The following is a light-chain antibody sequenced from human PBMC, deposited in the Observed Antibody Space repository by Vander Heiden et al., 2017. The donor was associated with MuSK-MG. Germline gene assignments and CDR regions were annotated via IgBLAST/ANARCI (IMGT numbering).Light chain of an antibody. CDR2: QAS. CDR1: ESTIRW. Sequence: DIQMTQSPATLSASVGDRVTITCRASESTIRWLAWYQQKPGKAPKLLIYQASSLESGVPSRFSGSGSGTEFTLTISSLQPDDFASYYCQQYHAYPFTFGPGTKVDFK. CDR3: QQYHAYPFT. V-gene: IGKV1-5*03. J-gene: IGKJ3*01.